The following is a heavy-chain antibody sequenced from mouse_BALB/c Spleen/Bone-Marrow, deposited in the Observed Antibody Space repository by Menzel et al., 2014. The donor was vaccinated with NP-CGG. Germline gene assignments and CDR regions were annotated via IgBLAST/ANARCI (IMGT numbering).Heavy chain of an antibody. V-gene: IGHV1-80*01. Sequence: QVQLKESGAELVRPGSSVKISCKASGYAFSSYWMNWVKQRPGQGLEWIGQIYLGDSDTDYNGKFKGKATLTADKSSXTDYMQLTSLTSEDSAVYFGARGGSSVDYWGQGTTRTVSS. CDR3: ARGGSSVDY. CDR2: IYLGDSDT. D-gene: IGHD1-3*01. CDR1: GYAFSSYW. J-gene: IGHJ2*01.